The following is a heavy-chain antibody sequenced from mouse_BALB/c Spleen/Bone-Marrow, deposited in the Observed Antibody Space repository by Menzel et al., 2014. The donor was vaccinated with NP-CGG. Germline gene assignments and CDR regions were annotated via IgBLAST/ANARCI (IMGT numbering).Heavy chain of an antibody. CDR1: GYAFTNYL. CDR3: ARCLTGTSALDF. Sequence: VQLVESGAELVRPGTSVKVSCKASGYAFTNYLIEWVKQRPGQGLEWIGVINPGSGGTNYNEKFRGKATLTADKSSGTAYMQLSSLTSDDSAVYFCARCLTGTSALDFWGQGTSVTVSS. D-gene: IGHD4-1*01. J-gene: IGHJ4*01. CDR2: INPGSGGT. V-gene: IGHV1-54*03.